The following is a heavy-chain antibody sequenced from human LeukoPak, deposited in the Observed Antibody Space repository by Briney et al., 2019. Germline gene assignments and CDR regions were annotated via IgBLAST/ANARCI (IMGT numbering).Heavy chain of an antibody. D-gene: IGHD6-19*01. CDR1: GGSFSGYY. Sequence: PSETLSLTCAVYGGSFSGYYWSWIRQPPGKGLEWIGRIYTSGSTNYNPSLKSRVTISVDTSKNQFSLKLSSVTAADTAVYYCARAKTYSSGWGDWFDPWGQGTLVTVSS. CDR3: ARAKTYSSGWGDWFDP. J-gene: IGHJ5*02. V-gene: IGHV4-59*10. CDR2: IYTSGST.